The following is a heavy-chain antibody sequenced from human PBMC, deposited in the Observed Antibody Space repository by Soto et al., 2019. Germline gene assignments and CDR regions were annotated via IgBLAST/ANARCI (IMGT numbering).Heavy chain of an antibody. CDR3: ARDLGYGGWFDP. Sequence: EVQLVESGGGLVQPGGSLRLSCAASGFTFSSYEMNWVRQAPGKGLEWVSYISSSGSTIYYADSVKGRFTISRDNAKNSLYLQMNSLRAEDTAVYYCARDLGYGGWFDPWGQGTLVTVSS. CDR2: ISSSGSTI. D-gene: IGHD5-18*01. V-gene: IGHV3-48*03. CDR1: GFTFSSYE. J-gene: IGHJ5*02.